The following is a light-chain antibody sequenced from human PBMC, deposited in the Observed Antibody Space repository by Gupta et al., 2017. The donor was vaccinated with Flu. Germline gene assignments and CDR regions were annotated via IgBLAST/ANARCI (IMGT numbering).Light chain of an antibody. V-gene: IGKV3-20*01. CDR2: GAS. CDR1: QIINSYY. CDR3: QQYGNSPLT. J-gene: IGKJ5*01. Sequence: EIVLTQSPGTLSLSQGERATLSCKASQIINSYYLAWYQQKPGQAPRPLVYGASRRATDISDRCSGSGSGTVFTLTISRLEPEDFAVYYCQQYGNSPLTFGQGTRLEIK.